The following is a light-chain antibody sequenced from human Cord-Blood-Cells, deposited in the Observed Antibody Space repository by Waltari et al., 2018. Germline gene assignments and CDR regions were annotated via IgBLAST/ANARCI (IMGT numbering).Light chain of an antibody. Sequence: HSALTPPASVSRPPGQSITRSCTGTSSYVAGYHLVSWYQQHPGKAPQLRMYEGSKRLSGVSTGSSCSKSGKTAARAISRLQEEDEADYYGCSYAGSRTWVFGGGTKMNVL. CDR3: CSYAGSRTWV. CDR2: EGS. V-gene: IGLV2-23*01. J-gene: IGLJ3*02. CDR1: SSYVAGYHL.